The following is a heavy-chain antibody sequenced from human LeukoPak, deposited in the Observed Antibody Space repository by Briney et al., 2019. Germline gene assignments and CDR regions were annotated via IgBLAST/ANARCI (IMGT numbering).Heavy chain of an antibody. CDR1: GFTFSSYG. CDR3: AKGRGYDILTGYYILHAFDI. V-gene: IGHV3-30*02. Sequence: GGSLRLSCAASGFTFSSYGMHWVRQAPGKGLEWVAFIRYDGSNKYYADSVKGRFTISRDHSKNTLYLQMNSLRAEDTAVYYCAKGRGYDILTGYYILHAFDIWGQGTVVTVSS. J-gene: IGHJ3*02. CDR2: IRYDGSNK. D-gene: IGHD3-9*01.